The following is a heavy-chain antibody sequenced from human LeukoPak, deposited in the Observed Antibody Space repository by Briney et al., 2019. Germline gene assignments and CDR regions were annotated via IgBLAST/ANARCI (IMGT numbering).Heavy chain of an antibody. V-gene: IGHV3-33*01. Sequence: GRSLRLSCAASGFSFSEFGMHWVRQAPGKGLEWVAVIWNDGKTTYYLDSVKGRFTVSRDNSKSTLYLQMDSLRAEDTAVYYCARDLSLHTASGMYLFDFSDQGTLVTVSS. J-gene: IGHJ4*02. D-gene: IGHD6-13*01. CDR1: GFSFSEFG. CDR3: ARDLSLHTASGMYLFDF. CDR2: IWNDGKTT.